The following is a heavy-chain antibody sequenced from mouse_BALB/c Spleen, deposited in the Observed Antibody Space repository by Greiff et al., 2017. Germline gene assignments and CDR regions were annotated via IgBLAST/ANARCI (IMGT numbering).Heavy chain of an antibody. J-gene: IGHJ1*01. Sequence: EVKLVESGGGLVQPGGSRKLSCAASGFTFSSFGMHWVRQAPEKGLEWVAYISSGSSTIYYADTVKGRFTISRDNPKNTLFLQMTSLRSEDTAMYYCARSGDYDEDWYFDVWGAGTTVTVSS. V-gene: IGHV5-17*02. CDR2: ISSGSSTI. D-gene: IGHD2-4*01. CDR3: ARSGDYDEDWYFDV. CDR1: GFTFSSFG.